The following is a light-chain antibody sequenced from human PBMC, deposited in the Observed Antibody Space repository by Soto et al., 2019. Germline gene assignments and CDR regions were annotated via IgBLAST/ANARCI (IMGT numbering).Light chain of an antibody. J-gene: IGKJ2*01. CDR1: QSISTH. CDR3: QQSYITPPYT. CDR2: GAS. V-gene: IGKV1-39*01. Sequence: DIQMTQSPSSLSASVGDRVTIACRASQSISTHLNWYQQKPGRSPKLLIYGASSLHSGVPSRFTGSGSGTDFTLTISSLQPEDFATYFCQQSYITPPYTFGPGTKLEIK.